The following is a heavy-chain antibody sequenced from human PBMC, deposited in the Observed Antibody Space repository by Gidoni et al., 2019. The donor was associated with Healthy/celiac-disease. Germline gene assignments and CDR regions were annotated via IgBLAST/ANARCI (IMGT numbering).Heavy chain of an antibody. CDR1: GGFFSGYY. Sequence: QVQLQQWGAGLLKPSETLSLTCAVYGGFFSGYYWSWIRQPPGKGLEWIGEINHSGSTNYNPSLKSRVTISVDTSKNQFSLKLSSVTAADTAVYYCARDCQQSKRGFDYWGQGTLVTVSS. J-gene: IGHJ4*02. V-gene: IGHV4-34*01. D-gene: IGHD6-13*01. CDR2: INHSGST. CDR3: ARDCQQSKRGFDY.